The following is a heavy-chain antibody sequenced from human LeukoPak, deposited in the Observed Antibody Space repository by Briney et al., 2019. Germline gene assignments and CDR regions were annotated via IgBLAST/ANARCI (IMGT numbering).Heavy chain of an antibody. CDR3: ARDRSSNEYYFDY. Sequence: GGSLRLSCAASGFTFSSYAMHWVRQTPGKGLEWVAVISYDGSNKYYADSVKGRFTISRDNSKNTLYLQMNSLRAEDTAVYYCARDRSSNEYYFDYWGQGTLVTVSS. V-gene: IGHV3-30-3*01. CDR2: ISYDGSNK. J-gene: IGHJ4*02. D-gene: IGHD2-2*01. CDR1: GFTFSSYA.